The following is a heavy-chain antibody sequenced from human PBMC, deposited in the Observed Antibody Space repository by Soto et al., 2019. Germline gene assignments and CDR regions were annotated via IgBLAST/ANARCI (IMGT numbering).Heavy chain of an antibody. CDR2: IYYSGST. CDR1: GGSISSGGYY. Sequence: SETLSLTCTVSGGSISSGGYYWSWIRQHPGKGLEWIGYIYYSGSTYYNPSLKSRVTISVDTSKNQFSLKLSSVTAADTAVYYCARGSSSWEGNYFDYWGQGTLVTVSS. D-gene: IGHD6-13*01. CDR3: ARGSSSWEGNYFDY. V-gene: IGHV4-31*03. J-gene: IGHJ4*02.